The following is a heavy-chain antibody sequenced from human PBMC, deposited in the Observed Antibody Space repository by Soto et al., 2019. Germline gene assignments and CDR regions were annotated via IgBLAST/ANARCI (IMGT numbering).Heavy chain of an antibody. CDR2: IIPMLGVR. CDR1: GGTFSTYS. V-gene: IGHV1-69*02. D-gene: IGHD3-16*01. J-gene: IGHJ3*02. Sequence: QVQLVQSGAEVKKPGSSVKVSCKDSGGTFSTYSMFWVRQAPGQGLEWMGRIIPMLGVRNYAQRFQDRVTITADKSTATVHMALSSLRSEDTALNYCIIGVWSGEVFDIWGKGTMVTVSS. CDR3: IIGVWSGEVFDI.